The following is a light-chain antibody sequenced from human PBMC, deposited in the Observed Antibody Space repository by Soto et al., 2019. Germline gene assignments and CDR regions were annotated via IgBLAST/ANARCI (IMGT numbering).Light chain of an antibody. J-gene: IGKJ1*01. V-gene: IGKV3-20*01. CDR2: GAS. CDR1: QRVISGY. CDR3: QQYGSA. Sequence: EIVLTQSPGTLSLSPGERATLSCRASQRVISGYSAWYHQKPGQAPMLLIYGASSRATGIPDRFSGSGSGTDFTLTISRLEPEDFAVYYCQQYGSAFGQGTKVDI.